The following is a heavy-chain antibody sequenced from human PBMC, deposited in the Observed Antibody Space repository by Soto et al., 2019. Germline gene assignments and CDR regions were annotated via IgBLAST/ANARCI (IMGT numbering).Heavy chain of an antibody. D-gene: IGHD2-15*01. Sequence: EVQLVESGGGLVQPGGSLKLSCVASGYTFNGSSMHWVRQASGKGLEWVGRIRNKANGYATAYGASVNGRFTISRDDSNNTAYLQMNSLKTEDTAVYYCTSHSPEDMIRKWGQGTLVTVSS. J-gene: IGHJ4*02. CDR3: TSHSPEDMIRK. V-gene: IGHV3-73*02. CDR1: GYTFNGSS. CDR2: IRNKANGYAT.